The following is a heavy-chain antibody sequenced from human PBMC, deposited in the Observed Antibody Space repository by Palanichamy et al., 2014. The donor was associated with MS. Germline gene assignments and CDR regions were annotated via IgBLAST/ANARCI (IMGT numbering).Heavy chain of an antibody. Sequence: EVQLVESGGGLVQPGGSLRLSCAASGFTFNHYWMNWVRQAPGKGLEWVGNIKQDGSQKYYVDYLKGRFTISRDNAESSLYLQMNSLRAEDTAVYYCARDSTASGTFDIWGQGTMVTVSS. J-gene: IGHJ3*02. CDR3: ARDSTASGTFDI. V-gene: IGHV3-7*01. CDR2: IKQDGSQK. D-gene: IGHD3-10*01. CDR1: GFTFNHYW.